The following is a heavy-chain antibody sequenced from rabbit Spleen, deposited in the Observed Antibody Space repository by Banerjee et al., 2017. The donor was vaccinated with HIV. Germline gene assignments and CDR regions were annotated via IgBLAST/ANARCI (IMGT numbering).Heavy chain of an antibody. Sequence: QEQLEESGGDLVKPEGSLTLTCTASGFSFSSSYWICWVRQAPGKGLEWIGCIYVGSSGATHYASWAKGRFTISKTSSTTVTLQMTSLTAADMATYFCARTSDGDTSYIALTRLDLWGPGTLVTVS. V-gene: IGHV1S45*01. J-gene: IGHJ3*01. D-gene: IGHD2-1*01. CDR3: ARTSDGDTSYIALTRLDL. CDR1: GFSFSSSYW. CDR2: IYVGSSGAT.